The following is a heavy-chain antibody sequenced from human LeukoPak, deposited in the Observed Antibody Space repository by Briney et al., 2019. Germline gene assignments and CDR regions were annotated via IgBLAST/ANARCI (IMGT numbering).Heavy chain of an antibody. CDR3: VRLRAGVYFDY. Sequence: WGSLRLSCAASGFSFSGYSMNWVRQAPGKGLEWVSYISGSSSTIYSADSVKGRFTISRDNARNSLYLQMTSLRYEDTGVYYCVRLRAGVYFDYWGQGTLVTVSS. V-gene: IGHV3-48*02. CDR1: GFSFSGYS. J-gene: IGHJ4*02. D-gene: IGHD2-8*01. CDR2: ISGSSSTI.